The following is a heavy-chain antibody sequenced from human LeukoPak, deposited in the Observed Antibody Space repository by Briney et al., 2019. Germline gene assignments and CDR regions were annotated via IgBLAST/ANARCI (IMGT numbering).Heavy chain of an antibody. CDR2: INDSRST. Sequence: SETLSLTCAVYGGSFSGYYWSWLRQPPGKGLEWIGEINDSRSTKYNPSLKSRVTISVDTSKNQFSLKLSSVTAADTAVYYCGASGAVAGTGFDYWGQGTLVTVSS. CDR1: GGSFSGYY. V-gene: IGHV4-34*01. CDR3: GASGAVAGTGFDY. D-gene: IGHD6-19*01. J-gene: IGHJ4*02.